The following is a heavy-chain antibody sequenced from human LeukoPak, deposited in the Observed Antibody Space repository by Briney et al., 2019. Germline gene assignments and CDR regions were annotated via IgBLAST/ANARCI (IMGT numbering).Heavy chain of an antibody. Sequence: PGGSLRLSCAASGFTFSSYGMHWVRQAPGKGLEWVAFIRYDGSNKYYADSVKGRFTISRDNSKNTLYLQMNSLRAGDTAVYYCAKDLRDYYDSSGQPDWGQGTLVTVSS. J-gene: IGHJ4*02. V-gene: IGHV3-30*02. D-gene: IGHD3-22*01. CDR2: IRYDGSNK. CDR1: GFTFSSYG. CDR3: AKDLRDYYDSSGQPD.